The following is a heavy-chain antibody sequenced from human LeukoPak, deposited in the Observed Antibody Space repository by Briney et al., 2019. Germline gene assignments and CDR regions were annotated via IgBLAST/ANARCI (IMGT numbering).Heavy chain of an antibody. D-gene: IGHD2-8*01. CDR2: INPSGGST. CDR3: AREGTKGVWYQDPNFDY. Sequence: GASVKVSCKASGYTFTSYFMHWVRQAPGQGLEWMGIINPSGGSTSYAQKFQGRVTMTRDTSTSTVYMELSSLRSEDTAVYYCAREGTKGVWYQDPNFDYWGQGTLVTVSS. V-gene: IGHV1-46*01. J-gene: IGHJ4*02. CDR1: GYTFTSYF.